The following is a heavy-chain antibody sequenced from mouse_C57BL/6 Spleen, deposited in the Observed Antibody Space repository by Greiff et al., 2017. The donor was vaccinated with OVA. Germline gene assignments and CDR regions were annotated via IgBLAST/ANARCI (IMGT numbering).Heavy chain of an antibody. J-gene: IGHJ3*01. V-gene: IGHV5-17*01. CDR2: ISSGSSTI. CDR1: GFTFSDYG. Sequence: EVQRVESGGGLVKPGGSLKLSCAASGFTFSDYGMHWVRQAPEKGLEWVAYISSGSSTIYYADTVKGRFTISRDNAKNTLFLQMTSLRSEDTAMFYCARGGGITTVAPWFAYWGQGTLVTVSA. CDR3: ARGGGITTVAPWFAY. D-gene: IGHD1-1*01.